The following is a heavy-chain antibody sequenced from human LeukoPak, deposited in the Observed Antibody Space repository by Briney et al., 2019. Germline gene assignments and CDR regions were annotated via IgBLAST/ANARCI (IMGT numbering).Heavy chain of an antibody. J-gene: IGHJ4*02. CDR2: ISYDGSNK. V-gene: IGHV3-30*04. CDR3: ATPITMIVVVTDY. D-gene: IGHD3-22*01. CDR1: GFTFSSYA. Sequence: GGSLRLSCAASGFTFSSYAMHWVRQAPGKGLEWVAVISYDGSNKYYADSVKGRFTISRDNSKNTLYLQMNSLRAEDTAVYYCATPITMIVVVTDYWGQGTLVTVSS.